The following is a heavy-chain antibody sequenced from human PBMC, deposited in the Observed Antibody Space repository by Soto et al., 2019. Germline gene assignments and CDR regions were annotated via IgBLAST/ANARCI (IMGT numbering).Heavy chain of an antibody. V-gene: IGHV1-2*04. CDR1: GYTFTGYY. CDR2: INPNSGGT. J-gene: IGHJ6*02. Sequence: ASVKVSCKASGYTFTGYYMHWVRQAPGQGLEWMGWINPNSGGTNYAQKFQGWVTMTRGTSISTAYMELSRLRSDDTAVYYCARDAGQWELLRTAYYYYGMDVWGQGTTVTVSS. CDR3: ARDAGQWELLRTAYYYYGMDV. D-gene: IGHD1-26*01.